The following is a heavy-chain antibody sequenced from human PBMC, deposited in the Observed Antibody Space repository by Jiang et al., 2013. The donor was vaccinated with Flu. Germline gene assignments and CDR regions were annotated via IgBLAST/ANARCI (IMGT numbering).Heavy chain of an antibody. J-gene: IGHJ4*02. D-gene: IGHD3-22*01. CDR2: IYYSGST. CDR1: GGSISSYY. CDR3: ARATYYYDTSGYLLDY. Sequence: SGSGLVKPSETLSLTCTVSGGSISSYYWSWIRQPPGKGLEWIGYIYYSGSTNYSPSLKSRVTISVDTSENQFSLKLSSVTAADTAVYYCARATYYYDTSGYLLDYWAREPWSPSP. V-gene: IGHV4-59*01.